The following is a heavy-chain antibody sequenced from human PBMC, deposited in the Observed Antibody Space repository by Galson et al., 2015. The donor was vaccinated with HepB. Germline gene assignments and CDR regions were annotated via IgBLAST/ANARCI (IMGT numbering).Heavy chain of an antibody. V-gene: IGHV4-39*07. D-gene: IGHD6-13*01. CDR3: ATQQDGSSWYPAPFDY. Sequence: LSLTCTVSGGSISSSSYYWGWIRQPPGKGLEWIGSIYYSGSTYYNPSLKSRVTISVDTSKNQFSLKLSSVTAADTAVYYCATQQDGSSWYPAPFDYWGQGTLVTVSS. CDR1: GGSISSSSYY. CDR2: IYYSGST. J-gene: IGHJ4*02.